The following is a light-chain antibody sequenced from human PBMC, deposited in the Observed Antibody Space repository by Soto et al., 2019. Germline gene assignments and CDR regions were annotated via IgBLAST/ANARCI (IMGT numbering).Light chain of an antibody. J-gene: IGLJ1*01. V-gene: IGLV2-14*01. CDR2: EVN. CDR3: RSSTSPGTYI. Sequence: QSALTQPASVSGSPGQSITISFTGSSSDIDDYKYVSWHQQHPGKAPKLILYEVNYRPSGVSNRFSGSKSGNAASLTISGLQAEDEADYHCRSSTSPGTYIFGAGTKLTVL. CDR1: SSDIDDYKY.